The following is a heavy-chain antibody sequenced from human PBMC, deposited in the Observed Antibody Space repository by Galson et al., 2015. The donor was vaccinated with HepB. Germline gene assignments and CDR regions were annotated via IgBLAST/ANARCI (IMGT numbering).Heavy chain of an antibody. CDR3: ATTFGLVSHTCTMDV. J-gene: IGHJ6*02. D-gene: IGHD3/OR15-3a*01. CDR2: ITSSSSLI. CDR1: EFAFGSFS. Sequence: SLRLSCAASEFAFGSFSMNWVRQAPGKGLEWVSSITSSSSLIYYADSVKGRFTISRDNAKNSLFLQMNSLRAEDTAVYYCATTFGLVSHTCTMDVWGHGTTVTVSS. V-gene: IGHV3-21*01.